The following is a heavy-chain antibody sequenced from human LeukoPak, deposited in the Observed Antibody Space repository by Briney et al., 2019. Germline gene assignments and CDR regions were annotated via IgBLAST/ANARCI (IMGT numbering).Heavy chain of an antibody. CDR3: ARDPPYSGSYPGYFDY. CDR1: GGSIGSFY. J-gene: IGHJ4*02. V-gene: IGHV4-4*07. D-gene: IGHD1-26*01. CDR2: IYTSGST. Sequence: PSETLSLTCTVSGGSIGSFYWSWIRQPAGKGLEWIGRIYTSGSTTYNPSLKSRVTMSVDTSKNQFSLTLSSVTAADTAVYYCARDPPYSGSYPGYFDYWGQGTLVTVSS.